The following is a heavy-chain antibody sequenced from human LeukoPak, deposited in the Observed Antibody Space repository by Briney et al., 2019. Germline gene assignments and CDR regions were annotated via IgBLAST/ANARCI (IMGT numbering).Heavy chain of an antibody. CDR1: GGSISSGGYS. CDR2: IYHSGST. D-gene: IGHD1-26*01. CDR3: ARGELYFDY. J-gene: IGHJ4*02. Sequence: PSETLSLTCAVSGGSISSGGYSWSWIRQPPGKGLEWIGYIYHSGSTYYSPSLKSRVTISVDRSKNQFSLKLSSVTAADTAVYYCARGELYFDYWGQGTLVTVSS. V-gene: IGHV4-30-2*01.